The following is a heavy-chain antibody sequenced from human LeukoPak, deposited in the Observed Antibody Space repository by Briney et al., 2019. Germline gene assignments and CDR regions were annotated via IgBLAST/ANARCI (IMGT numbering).Heavy chain of an antibody. CDR1: GFTFSSYS. J-gene: IGHJ4*02. D-gene: IGHD4-11*01. V-gene: IGHV3-21*01. CDR3: ARDKWLTTTHYFDY. Sequence: GGSLRLSCAASGFTFSSYSMNWVRQAPGKGLEWVSSISSSSSYIYYADSVKGRSTVSRDNAKNSVYLQMNSLRAEDTAVYYCARDKWLTTTHYFDYWGQGTLVTVSS. CDR2: ISSSSSYI.